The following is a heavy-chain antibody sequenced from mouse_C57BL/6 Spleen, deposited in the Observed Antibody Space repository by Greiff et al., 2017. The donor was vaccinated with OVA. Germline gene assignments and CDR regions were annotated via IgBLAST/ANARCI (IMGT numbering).Heavy chain of an antibody. J-gene: IGHJ2*01. CDR3: ARGDDYDGGYYFDD. D-gene: IGHD2-4*01. V-gene: IGHV1-42*01. Sequence: VQLQQSGPELVKPGASVKISCKASGYSFTGYYMNWVKQSPEKSLEWIGEINPGTGGTTYNQKFKAKATVTVDKSSSTAYMQLKSLTSEDSAVYYCARGDDYDGGYYFDDWGQGTTLTVSS. CDR1: GYSFTGYY. CDR2: INPGTGGT.